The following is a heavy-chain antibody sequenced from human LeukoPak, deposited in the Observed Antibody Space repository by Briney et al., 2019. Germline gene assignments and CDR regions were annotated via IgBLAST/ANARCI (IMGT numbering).Heavy chain of an antibody. Sequence: SETLSLTCTVSGGSISSYYWSWIRQPPGKGLEWIGYIYYSGSTNYNPSLKSRVTISVDTSKNQFSLKLSSVTAADTAVYYCARAPYYYDSSLEGWFDPWGQGTLVTVSS. CDR1: GGSISSYY. CDR2: IYYSGST. CDR3: ARAPYYYDSSLEGWFDP. V-gene: IGHV4-59*01. D-gene: IGHD3-22*01. J-gene: IGHJ5*02.